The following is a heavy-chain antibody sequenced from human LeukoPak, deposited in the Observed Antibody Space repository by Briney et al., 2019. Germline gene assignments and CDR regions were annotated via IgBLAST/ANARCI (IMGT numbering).Heavy chain of an antibody. V-gene: IGHV3-23*01. J-gene: IGHJ4*02. CDR2: ISGSGGST. CDR3: AKDRRITMVRGVIFDY. Sequence: GGSLRLSCAASRFTFSSYAMSWVRQAPGKGLEWVSAISGSGGSTYYADSVKGRFTISRDNSKNTLYLQMNSLRAEDTAVYYCAKDRRITMVRGVIFDYWGQGTLVTVSS. CDR1: RFTFSSYA. D-gene: IGHD3-10*01.